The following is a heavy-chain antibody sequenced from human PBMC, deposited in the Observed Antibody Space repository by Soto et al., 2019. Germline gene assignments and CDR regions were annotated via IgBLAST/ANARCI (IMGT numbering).Heavy chain of an antibody. J-gene: IGHJ5*02. Sequence: SETLSLTCTVSGGSISSGGYYWSWIRQHPGKGLEWIGYIYYSGSTYYNPSLKSRVTISVDTSKNQFSLKLSSVTAADTAVYYCARVSQSYNWFDPWGQGTLVTVS. CDR2: IYYSGST. CDR1: GGSISSGGYY. D-gene: IGHD3-16*02. V-gene: IGHV4-31*03. CDR3: ARVSQSYNWFDP.